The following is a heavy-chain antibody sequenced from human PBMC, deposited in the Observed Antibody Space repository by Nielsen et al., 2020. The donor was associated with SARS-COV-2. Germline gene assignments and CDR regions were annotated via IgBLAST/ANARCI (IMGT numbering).Heavy chain of an antibody. Sequence: SETLSLTCAVSGGSISSSNWWSWVRQPPGKGLEWIGEIYHSGSTNYNPSLKSRATISVDTSKNQFSLKLSSVTAADTAVYYCARVLLGDTAPGIRWAYGMDVWGQGTTVTVSS. CDR1: GGSISSSNW. V-gene: IGHV4-4*02. J-gene: IGHJ6*02. D-gene: IGHD5-18*01. CDR2: IYHSGST. CDR3: ARVLLGDTAPGIRWAYGMDV.